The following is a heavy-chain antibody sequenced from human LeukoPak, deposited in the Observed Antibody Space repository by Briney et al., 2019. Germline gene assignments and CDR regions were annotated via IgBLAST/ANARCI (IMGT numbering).Heavy chain of an antibody. CDR1: GGSISSGGYS. CDR2: IYYSGST. J-gene: IGHJ6*03. V-gene: IGHV4-30-4*07. CDR3: ARDAYDFWSGYYYYYMDV. Sequence: SETLSLTCAVSGGSISSGGYSWSWIRQPPGKGLEWIGYIYYSGSTYYNPSLKSRVTISVDTSKNQFSLKLSSVTAADTAVYYCARDAYDFWSGYYYYYMDVWGKGTTVTVSS. D-gene: IGHD3-3*01.